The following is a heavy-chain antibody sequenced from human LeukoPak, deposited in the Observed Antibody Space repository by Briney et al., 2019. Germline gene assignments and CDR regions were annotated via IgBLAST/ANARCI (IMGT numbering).Heavy chain of an antibody. CDR3: ARGINSGSYDFLQPTHGDYFDY. J-gene: IGHJ4*02. CDR2: INHSGST. Sequence: PSETLSLTCAVYGGSFSGYYWSWIRQPPGKGLEWIGEINHSGSTNYNPSLKSRVTISVDTSKNQFSLKLSSVTAADTAVYYCARGINSGSYDFLQPTHGDYFDYWGQGTLVTDSS. V-gene: IGHV4-34*01. CDR1: GGSFSGYY. D-gene: IGHD1-26*01.